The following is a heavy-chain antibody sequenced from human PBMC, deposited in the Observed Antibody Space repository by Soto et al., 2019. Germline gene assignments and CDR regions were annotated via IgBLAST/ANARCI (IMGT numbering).Heavy chain of an antibody. Sequence: QVQLQESGPGLVKPSETLSLTCTVSGGSISSYYWSWIRQPPGKGLEWIGYIYYSGSTNYNPSLKSRVTISVDTSKNQFSLKLSSVTAADTAVYYCARIGDPSYFDYWGQGTLVTVSS. CDR2: IYYSGST. J-gene: IGHJ4*02. CDR3: ARIGDPSYFDY. V-gene: IGHV4-59*08. CDR1: GGSISSYY.